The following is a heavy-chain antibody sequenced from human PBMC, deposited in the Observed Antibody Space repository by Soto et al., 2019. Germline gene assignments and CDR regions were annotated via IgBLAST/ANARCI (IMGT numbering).Heavy chain of an antibody. J-gene: IGHJ4*02. CDR3: ARGPYNYVWGSDPPHFDY. D-gene: IGHD3-16*02. Sequence: ASVKVSCKASGYTFTSYDINWVRQATGQGLEWMGWMNPNSANTGYAQKFQGRVTMTRNTSISTAYMELSSLRSEDTAVYYCARGPYNYVWGSDPPHFDYWGQGTLVTVSS. CDR2: MNPNSANT. CDR1: GYTFTSYD. V-gene: IGHV1-8*01.